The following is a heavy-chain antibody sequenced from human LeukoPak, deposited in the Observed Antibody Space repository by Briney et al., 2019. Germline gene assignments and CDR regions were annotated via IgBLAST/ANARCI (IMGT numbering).Heavy chain of an antibody. Sequence: GGSLRLSCAASGFTFSSYAMSWVRQAPGKGLEWVSAISGCGGSTYYADSVKGRFTISRDNSKNTLYLQMNSLRAEDTAVYYCAKEVWDSSSWYYFDYWGQGTLVTVSS. CDR3: AKEVWDSSSWYYFDY. J-gene: IGHJ4*02. V-gene: IGHV3-23*01. D-gene: IGHD6-13*01. CDR1: GFTFSSYA. CDR2: ISGCGGST.